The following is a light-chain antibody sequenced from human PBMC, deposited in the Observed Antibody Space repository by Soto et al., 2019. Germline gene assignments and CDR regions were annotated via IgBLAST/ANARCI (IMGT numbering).Light chain of an antibody. V-gene: IGLV1-44*01. CDR1: NSNIGRNT. Sequence: QSVLTQPPSASGTPGQSVTISCSGSNSNIGRNTVNWYQQLPGTAPTLVIYTNNQRPSGVPDRFSGSKSGTSASVANSGLQADDEVDYYCAAWDDSLNGVVFGGGTKLTVL. J-gene: IGLJ2*01. CDR2: TNN. CDR3: AAWDDSLNGVV.